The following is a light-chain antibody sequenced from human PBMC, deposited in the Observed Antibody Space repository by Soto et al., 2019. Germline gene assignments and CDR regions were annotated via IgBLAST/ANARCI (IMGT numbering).Light chain of an antibody. CDR3: KQYGRSLSWR. CDR1: QSVSSSY. V-gene: IGKV3-20*01. CDR2: GAS. J-gene: IGKJ1*01. Sequence: EIVLTLSPVTLSLTPGERATLSCRASQSVSSSYLAWYQQKPGQAPRLLIYGASSRATVIPDRFSGSGSGTDFTLTISRLEPEDFAMYYCKQYGRSLSWRFGDGTKVDI.